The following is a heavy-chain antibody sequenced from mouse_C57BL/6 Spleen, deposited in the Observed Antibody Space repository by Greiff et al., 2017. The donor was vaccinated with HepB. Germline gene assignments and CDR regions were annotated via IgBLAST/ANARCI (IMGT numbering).Heavy chain of an antibody. J-gene: IGHJ4*01. CDR3: ARSNYGGGYYAMDY. Sequence: VKLQQPGAELVKPGASVKLSCKASGYTFTSYWMHWVKQRPGQGLEWIGMIHPNSGSTNYNEKFKSKATLTVDKSSSTAYMQLSSLTSEDSAVYYCARSNYGGGYYAMDYWGQGTSVTVSS. D-gene: IGHD2-5*01. CDR2: IHPNSGST. V-gene: IGHV1-64*01. CDR1: GYTFTSYW.